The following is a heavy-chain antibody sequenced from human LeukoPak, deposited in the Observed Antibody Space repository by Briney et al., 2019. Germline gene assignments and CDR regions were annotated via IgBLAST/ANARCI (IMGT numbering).Heavy chain of an antibody. CDR2: ISSSSSYM. D-gene: IGHD4-23*01. CDR1: GFTFSTYR. J-gene: IGHJ4*02. CDR3: ARDAIATVVPGGVDY. V-gene: IGHV3-21*01. Sequence: PGGSLRLSCAASGFTFSTYRMNWVRQAPGKGLECVSSISSSSSYMYYADSVKGRFTISRDNAKNSLYLQMNSLRAEDTAVYYCARDAIATVVPGGVDYWGQGTLVTVSS.